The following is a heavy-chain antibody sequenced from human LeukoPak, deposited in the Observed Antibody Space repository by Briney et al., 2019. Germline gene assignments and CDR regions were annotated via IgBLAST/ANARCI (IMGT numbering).Heavy chain of an antibody. V-gene: IGHV3-53*01. Sequence: GGSLRLSCAASGFAVSSNYMTWVRQAPGKGLEWVSLIYDAGGTHYADSVKGRFTLSRDNSKNTLYLQMNSLRAEDTAVYYCASPGSSSDWWRPEYWGQGTLVTVSS. D-gene: IGHD6-19*01. CDR2: IYDAGGT. CDR1: GFAVSSNY. J-gene: IGHJ4*02. CDR3: ASPGSSSDWWRPEY.